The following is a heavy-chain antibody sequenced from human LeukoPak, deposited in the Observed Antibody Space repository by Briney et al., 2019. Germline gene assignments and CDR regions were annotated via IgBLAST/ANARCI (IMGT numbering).Heavy chain of an antibody. CDR2: IIPILGIA. CDR1: GGTFSSYA. V-gene: IGHV1-69*04. Sequence: GSSVKVSCKASGGTFSSYAISWVRQAPGQGLEWMGRIIPILGIANYAQKFQGRVTITADKSTSTAYMELSSLRSEDTAVYYCARATYYYDSSGHYGMDVWGQGTTVTVSS. D-gene: IGHD3-22*01. J-gene: IGHJ6*02. CDR3: ARATYYYDSSGHYGMDV.